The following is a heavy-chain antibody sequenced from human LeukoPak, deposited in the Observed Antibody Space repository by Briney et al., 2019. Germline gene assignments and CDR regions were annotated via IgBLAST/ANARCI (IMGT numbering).Heavy chain of an antibody. Sequence: GGSLRLSCVVSGATVNSNYMNWVRQAPGKGLEWVSIIYSGGNTYYADSVKGRFTISRDNSKNTLYLQMNSLRAGDTAVYYCARESYSGSYYDYWGQGTLVTVSS. D-gene: IGHD1-26*01. CDR1: GATVNSNY. V-gene: IGHV3-53*01. CDR2: IYSGGNT. CDR3: ARESYSGSYYDY. J-gene: IGHJ4*02.